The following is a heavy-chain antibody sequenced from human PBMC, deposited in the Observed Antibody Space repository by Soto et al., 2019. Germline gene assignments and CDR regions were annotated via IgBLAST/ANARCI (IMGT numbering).Heavy chain of an antibody. J-gene: IGHJ4*02. Sequence: QVQLVQSGAEVKKPGSSVKVSCKASGATFSGYAINWVRQAPGQGLEWLGRIVPIFETLNYAERFQGRVAITADESTNTVYMEMTNLTNEDTAVYYCVVMGNVAVSNPRSFDYWGQGTQVTVSS. CDR2: IVPIFETL. D-gene: IGHD6-19*01. CDR3: VVMGNVAVSNPRSFDY. V-gene: IGHV1-69*18. CDR1: GATFSGYA.